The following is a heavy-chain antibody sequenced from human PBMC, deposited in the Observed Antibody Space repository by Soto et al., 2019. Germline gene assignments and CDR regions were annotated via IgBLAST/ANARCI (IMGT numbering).Heavy chain of an antibody. CDR3: ARGEEGLGVAGLLFDY. V-gene: IGHV1-46*01. D-gene: IGHD6-19*01. CDR2: INPSGGST. Sequence: ASVTVSCKASVYTFTSYHIHWVRQAPGQGLEWMGIINPSGGSTSYAQKFQGRVTMTRNTSTSTVYMELSSLRSEDTAVYYCARGEEGLGVAGLLFDYWGQGTLVTVSS. CDR1: VYTFTSYH. J-gene: IGHJ4*02.